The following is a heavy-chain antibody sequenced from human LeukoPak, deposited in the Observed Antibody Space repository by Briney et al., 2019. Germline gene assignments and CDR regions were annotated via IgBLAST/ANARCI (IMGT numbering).Heavy chain of an antibody. V-gene: IGHV3-21*01. Sequence: GGSLRLSCAASGFTFSSYSMNWVRQAPGKGLEWVSSISSSSYIYYADSMKGRFTISRDNAKNSLYLQMNSLRAEDTAVYYCASYYYGSGGDAFEIWGQGTMVTVSS. CDR3: ASYYYGSGGDAFEI. CDR2: ISSSSYI. CDR1: GFTFSSYS. J-gene: IGHJ3*02. D-gene: IGHD3-10*01.